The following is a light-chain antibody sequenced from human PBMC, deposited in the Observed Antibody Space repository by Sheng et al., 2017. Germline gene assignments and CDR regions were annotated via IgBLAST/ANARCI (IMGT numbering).Light chain of an antibody. CDR3: LQHKSFPLT. CDR2: GAS. V-gene: IGKV1-17*01. J-gene: IGKJ4*01. Sequence: DIQMTQSPSSLSASVGDTVTITCRASQVIGNDLAWFRHIPGKAPQRLIFGASRLQSGVPSRFRGFGSGTEFSLTITTLQPEDFATYFCLQHKSFPLTFGAGTKVDMK. CDR1: QVIGND.